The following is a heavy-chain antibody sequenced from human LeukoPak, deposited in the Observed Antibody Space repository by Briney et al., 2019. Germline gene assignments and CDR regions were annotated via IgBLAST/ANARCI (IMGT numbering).Heavy chain of an antibody. CDR1: GLTLRSYA. V-gene: IGHV3-21*01. CDR2: ISSSSCYI. Sequence: PGGSLRLSCAASGLTLRSYAVRWVRQAPGKGLECVSSISSSSCYIYYADSVKALFPISRDNAKNSLYLQMNSLRAEDTAVYYCAIATRWSHYFDYWGQGALVTDSS. CDR3: AIATRWSHYFDY. D-gene: IGHD2-15*01. J-gene: IGHJ4*02.